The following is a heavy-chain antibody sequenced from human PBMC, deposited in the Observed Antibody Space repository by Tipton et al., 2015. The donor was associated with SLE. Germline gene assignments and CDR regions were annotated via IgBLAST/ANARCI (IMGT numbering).Heavy chain of an antibody. CDR2: IIPILGIA. D-gene: IGHD3-22*01. V-gene: IGHV1-69*02. Sequence: QSGPEVKKPGSSVKVSCKASGGTFSSYTISWVRQAPGQGLEWMGRIIPILGIANYAQKFQGRVTITADKSTSTAYMELSSLRSEDTAVYYCAGPARNYYDSTPDAFDIWGQGTMVTVSS. J-gene: IGHJ3*02. CDR1: GGTFSSYT. CDR3: AGPARNYYDSTPDAFDI.